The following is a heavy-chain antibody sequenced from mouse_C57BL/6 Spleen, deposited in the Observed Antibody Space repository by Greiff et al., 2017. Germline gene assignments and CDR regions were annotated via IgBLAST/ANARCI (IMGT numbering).Heavy chain of an antibody. V-gene: IGHV1-39*01. Sequence: VQLKQSGPELVKPGASVKISCKASGYSFTDYNMNWVKQSNGKSLEWIGVINPNYGTTSYNQKFKGKATLTVDQSSSTAYMQLNSLTSEDSAVYYCARRASDDGHYEGYFDVWGTGTTVTVSS. CDR1: GYSFTDYN. CDR3: ARRASDDGHYEGYFDV. J-gene: IGHJ1*03. D-gene: IGHD2-3*01. CDR2: INPNYGTT.